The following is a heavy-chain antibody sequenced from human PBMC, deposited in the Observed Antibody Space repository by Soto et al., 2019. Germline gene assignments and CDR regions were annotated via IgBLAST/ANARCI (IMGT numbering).Heavy chain of an antibody. D-gene: IGHD2-2*01. CDR1: GFTFSSYE. CDR2: ISNTGATI. J-gene: IGHJ5*02. Sequence: WGSLTLSCAAYGFTFSSYEMSWVRQAPGKGLEWISYISNTGATIYYADSVKGRFIISSENANKSLYLQMIDLGAEDNAVYYCVRGQVPVTMDIRFWFDHWGQGTPVTVSS. CDR3: VRGQVPVTMDIRFWFDH. V-gene: IGHV3-48*03.